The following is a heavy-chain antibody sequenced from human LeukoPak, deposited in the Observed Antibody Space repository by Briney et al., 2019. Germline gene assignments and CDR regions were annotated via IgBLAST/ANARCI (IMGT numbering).Heavy chain of an antibody. Sequence: SETLSLTCTVSGGSISSSNYYWGWIRQPPGKGLEWIGTIYYSGDSYYNPSLMSRASISVDTSKNRFSLNLNSVTAADTAVYFCARHENIIMVPTAHAFDYWGQGALVTVSS. CDR3: ARHENIIMVPTAHAFDY. V-gene: IGHV4-39*01. CDR2: IYYSGDS. D-gene: IGHD2/OR15-2a*01. CDR1: GGSISSSNYY. J-gene: IGHJ4*02.